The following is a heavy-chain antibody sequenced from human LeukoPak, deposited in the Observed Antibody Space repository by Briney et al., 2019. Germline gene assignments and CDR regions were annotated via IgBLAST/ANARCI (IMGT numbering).Heavy chain of an antibody. J-gene: IGHJ4*02. CDR2: ISGTGGST. CDR3: ARVSDRNDY. Sequence: PGGSLRLSCAASGFTFRSYGMTWVRQAPGKGLEWVSAISGTGGSTYYADSVKGRFTISRDNSKNTLYLQMNSLRAEDTAVYYCARVSDRNDYWGQGTLVTVSS. CDR1: GFTFRSYG. V-gene: IGHV3-23*01.